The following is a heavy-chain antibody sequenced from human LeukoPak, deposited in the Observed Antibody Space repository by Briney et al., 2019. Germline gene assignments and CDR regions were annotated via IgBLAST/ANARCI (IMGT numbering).Heavy chain of an antibody. J-gene: IGHJ4*02. CDR1: GGSSSSYS. D-gene: IGHD3-3*01. CDR2: IYYIGSN. Sequence: SETLSLTCTVSGGSSSSYSWSWIRQPPGKGLEWIGYIYYIGSNNFNPSLKSRVTVSVDTSKNQFSLKLSSVTAADTAVYYCARGSGLGQPYYFDYWGQGTLVTVST. V-gene: IGHV4-59*01. CDR3: ARGSGLGQPYYFDY.